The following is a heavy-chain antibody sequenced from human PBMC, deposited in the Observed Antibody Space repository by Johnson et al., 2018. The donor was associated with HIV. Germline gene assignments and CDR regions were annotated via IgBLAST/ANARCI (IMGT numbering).Heavy chain of an antibody. Sequence: MLLVESGGGVVRPGGSLRLSCAASGFTFDDYGMSWVRQAPGKGLEWVSGINWNGGSTGYADSVKGRFTISRDNAKNTLYLQMNSLRAEDTAVYYCAKGHCIAAAGVGAACHAFDIWGQGTMVTVSS. V-gene: IGHV3-20*04. CDR2: INWNGGST. CDR3: AKGHCIAAAGVGAACHAFDI. CDR1: GFTFDDYG. D-gene: IGHD6-13*01. J-gene: IGHJ3*02.